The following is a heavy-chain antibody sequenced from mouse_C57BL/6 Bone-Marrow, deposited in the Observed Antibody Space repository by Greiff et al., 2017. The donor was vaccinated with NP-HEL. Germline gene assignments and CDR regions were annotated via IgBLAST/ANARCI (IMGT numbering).Heavy chain of an antibody. Sequence: EVKLMESGGGLVKPGGSLKLSCAASGFTFSDYGMHWVRQAPEKGLEWVAYISSGSSTIYYADTVKGRFTISRDNAKNTLFLQMTSLRSEDTAMYYCARSGFFAYWGQGTLVTVSA. J-gene: IGHJ3*01. CDR3: ARSGFFAY. CDR2: ISSGSSTI. CDR1: GFTFSDYG. V-gene: IGHV5-17*01.